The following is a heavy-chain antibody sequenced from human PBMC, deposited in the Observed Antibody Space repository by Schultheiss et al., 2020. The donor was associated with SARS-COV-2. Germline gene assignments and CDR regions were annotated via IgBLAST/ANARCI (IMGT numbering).Heavy chain of an antibody. CDR2: ISSSSSYI. D-gene: IGHD1-26*01. V-gene: IGHV3-21*03. CDR1: GFTFSSYG. Sequence: GGSLRLSCAASGFTFSSYGMHWVRQAPGKGLEWVSSISSSSSYIYYADSVKGRFTISRDNAKNSLYLQMNSLRAEDTAVYYCTTVGELNDAFDIWGQGTMVTVSS. J-gene: IGHJ3*02. CDR3: TTVGELNDAFDI.